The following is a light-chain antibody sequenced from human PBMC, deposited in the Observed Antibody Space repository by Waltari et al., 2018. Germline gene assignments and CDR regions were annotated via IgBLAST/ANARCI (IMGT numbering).Light chain of an antibody. Sequence: DVVMTQSPLSLSVTLGQPASISCRSSQSLVYSDGNTYLNWFHQGPGRSPRPLIHQVSIRYSGVPDRFNGSGSGTDFTLRISRVEAEDVGIYYCMQGSHWPYTVGQGTKLEIK. CDR3: MQGSHWPYT. CDR1: QSLVYSDGNTY. J-gene: IGKJ2*01. CDR2: QVS. V-gene: IGKV2-30*01.